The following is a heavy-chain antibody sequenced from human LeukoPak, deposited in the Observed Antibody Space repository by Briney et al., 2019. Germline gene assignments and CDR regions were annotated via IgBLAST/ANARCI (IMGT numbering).Heavy chain of an antibody. V-gene: IGHV3-30-3*01. Sequence: AGGSLRLSCAASGFTFSSYAMHWVRQAPGKGLEWVAVISYDGSNKYYADSVKGRFTISRDNSKNTLYLQMNSLRAEDTAVYYCAREGKLAAGTHNWFDPWGQGTLVTVSS. J-gene: IGHJ5*02. CDR3: AREGKLAAGTHNWFDP. CDR2: ISYDGSNK. D-gene: IGHD6-13*01. CDR1: GFTFSSYA.